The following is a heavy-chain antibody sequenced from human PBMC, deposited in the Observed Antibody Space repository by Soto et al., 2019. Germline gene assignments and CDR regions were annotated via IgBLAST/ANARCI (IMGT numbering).Heavy chain of an antibody. J-gene: IGHJ4*02. CDR3: AREKGIAAAGTYYRYFDY. CDR2: IYYSGST. CDR1: GGSISSGDYY. V-gene: IGHV4-30-4*01. D-gene: IGHD6-13*01. Sequence: NPSETLSLTCTVSGGSISSGDYYWSWIRQPPGKGLEWIGYIYYSGSTYYNPSLKSRVTISVDTSKNQFSLKLSSVTAADTAVYYCAREKGIAAAGTYYRYFDYWGQGTLVTVSS.